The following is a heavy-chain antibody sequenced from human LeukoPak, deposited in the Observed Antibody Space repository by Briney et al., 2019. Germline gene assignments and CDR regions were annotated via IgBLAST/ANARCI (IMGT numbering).Heavy chain of an antibody. CDR3: ARDLGGSYFGPHFDY. CDR2: INPNSGGT. V-gene: IGHV1-2*02. Sequence: GASVKVSCKASGYTFTGYYMHWVRQAPGQGLEWMGWINPNSGGTNYAQKFQGRVTMTRDTSISTAYMELSRLRSDDTAVYYCARDLGGSYFGPHFDYWGQGTLVTVSS. CDR1: GYTFTGYY. J-gene: IGHJ4*02. D-gene: IGHD1-26*01.